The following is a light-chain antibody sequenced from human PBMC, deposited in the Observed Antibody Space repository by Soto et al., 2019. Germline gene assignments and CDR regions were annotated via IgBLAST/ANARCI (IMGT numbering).Light chain of an antibody. J-gene: IGKJ1*01. V-gene: IGKV3-20*01. CDR1: QSVRSSN. CDR2: GAS. CDR3: QQYGGPWT. Sequence: EIVLTQSPGTLSLSPGERATLSCRASQSVRSSNLAWYQQKPAQAPRLLIYGASSRATGIPDRFRGSGSGTDFTLTINSLEPEVFAVYYCQQYGGPWTFGQGTKVEIK.